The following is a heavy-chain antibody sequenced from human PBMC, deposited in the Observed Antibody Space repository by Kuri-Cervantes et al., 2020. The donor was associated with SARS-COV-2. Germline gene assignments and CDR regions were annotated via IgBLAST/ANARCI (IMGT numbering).Heavy chain of an antibody. D-gene: IGHD2-15*01. CDR3: AGGYVNCSGGSCYSIHYYYGMDV. Sequence: GESLKISCAASGFTFSSYGMHWVRQAPGKGLEWVAVIWYDGSNKYYADSVKGRFTISRDNSKNTLYLQMNSLRAEDTAVYYCAGGYVNCSGGSCYSIHYYYGMDVWGQGTTVTVSS. CDR1: GFTFSSYG. CDR2: IWYDGSNK. V-gene: IGHV3-33*08. J-gene: IGHJ6*02.